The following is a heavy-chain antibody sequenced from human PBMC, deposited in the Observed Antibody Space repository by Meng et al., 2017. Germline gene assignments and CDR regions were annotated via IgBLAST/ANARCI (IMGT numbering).Heavy chain of an antibody. V-gene: IGHV2-70*01. CDR2: IDWDDDK. CDR1: GFSLSTSGMC. CDR3: ARTPGNTYYYYYYGMDV. Sequence: SGPTLVKPTQTLTLTCTFSGFSLSTSGMCVSWIRQPPGKALEWLALIDWDDDKYYSTSLKTRLTISKDTSKNQVVLTMTNMDPVNTATYYYARTPGNTYYYYYYGMDVWGQGTTVTVSS. D-gene: IGHD4-23*01. J-gene: IGHJ6*02.